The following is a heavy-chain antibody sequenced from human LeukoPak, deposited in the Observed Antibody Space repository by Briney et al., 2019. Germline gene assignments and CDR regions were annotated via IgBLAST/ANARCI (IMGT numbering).Heavy chain of an antibody. CDR3: ARDNGFLEWLLGGDYYYMDV. J-gene: IGHJ6*03. D-gene: IGHD3-3*01. CDR2: IIPIFGTA. V-gene: IGHV1-69*01. CDR1: GGTFSSYA. Sequence: SVKVSCKASGGTFSSYAISWVRQAPGQGLEWMGGIIPIFGTANYAQKFQGRVTITADESTSTAYMELRSLRSDDTAVYYCARDNGFLEWLLGGDYYYMDVWGKGTTVTVSS.